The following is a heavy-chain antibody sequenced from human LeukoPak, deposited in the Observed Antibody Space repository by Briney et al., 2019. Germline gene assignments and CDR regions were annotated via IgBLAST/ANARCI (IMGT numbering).Heavy chain of an antibody. D-gene: IGHD2-8*01. V-gene: IGHV1-2*02. Sequence: ASVKVSCKASGYTFTGYYMHWVRQAPGQGLEWMGWINPNSGGTNYAQKFQGRVTMTRDTSISTAYMELSRLRSDDTAVYYCARGYCTNGVCYYFDYWGQGTRVTVSS. CDR3: ARGYCTNGVCYYFDY. CDR1: GYTFTGYY. CDR2: INPNSGGT. J-gene: IGHJ4*02.